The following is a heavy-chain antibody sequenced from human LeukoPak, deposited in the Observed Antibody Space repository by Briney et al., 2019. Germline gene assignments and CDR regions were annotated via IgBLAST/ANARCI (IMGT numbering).Heavy chain of an antibody. J-gene: IGHJ4*02. D-gene: IGHD3-10*01. CDR2: ISNSGGGT. CDR1: GFTFNIYA. V-gene: IGHV3-23*01. CDR3: AKRAFGSERHLDY. Sequence: GFLRLSCAASGFTFNIYAMNWVRQAPGKGLEWVSVISNSGGGTYYADSVKGRFTISRDNSKNTLYLQMNSLRAEDTAVYYCAKRAFGSERHLDYWGQGTLVTVSS.